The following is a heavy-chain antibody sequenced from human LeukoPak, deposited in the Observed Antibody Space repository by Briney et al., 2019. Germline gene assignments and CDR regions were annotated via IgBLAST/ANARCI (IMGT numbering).Heavy chain of an antibody. D-gene: IGHD6-13*01. Sequence: PSETLSLTCTVSGGSISSGSYYWSWIRQPAGKGLEWIGRIYTSGSTNYNPSLKSRVTISVDTSKNQFSLKLSSVTAADTAVYYCARDLGIAAATYRYDDAFDIWGQGTMVTVSS. CDR2: IYTSGST. CDR3: ARDLGIAAATYRYDDAFDI. J-gene: IGHJ3*02. V-gene: IGHV4-61*02. CDR1: GGSISSGSYY.